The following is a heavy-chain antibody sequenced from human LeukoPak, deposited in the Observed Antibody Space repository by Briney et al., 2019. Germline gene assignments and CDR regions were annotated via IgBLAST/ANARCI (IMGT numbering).Heavy chain of an antibody. D-gene: IGHD3-3*01. V-gene: IGHV1-8*01. CDR1: GYTFTSYD. J-gene: IGHJ4*02. CDR2: MNPNSGNT. CDR3: ARLDYDFWSGYYKTLYYFDY. Sequence: ASVKVSCKASGYTFTSYDINWVRQATGQGLEWMGWMNPNSGNTGYAQKFQGRVTMTRNTSISTAYMELSSLRSEDTAMYYCARLDYDFWSGYYKTLYYFDYWGQGTLVTVSS.